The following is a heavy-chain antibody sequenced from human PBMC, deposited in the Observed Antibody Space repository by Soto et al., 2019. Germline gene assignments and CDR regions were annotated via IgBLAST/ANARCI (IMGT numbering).Heavy chain of an antibody. CDR1: GFTVSSNY. J-gene: IGHJ6*02. V-gene: IGHV3-53*01. D-gene: IGHD2-15*01. CDR2: IYSGGST. Sequence: EVQLVESGGGLIQPGGSLRLSCAASGFTVSSNYMSWVRQAPGKGLEWVSVIYSGGSTYYADSVKGRFTISRDNSKNTPYLQMNSLRAEDTAVYYCARDNPTLLGAYYYGMDVWGQGTTVTVSS. CDR3: ARDNPTLLGAYYYGMDV.